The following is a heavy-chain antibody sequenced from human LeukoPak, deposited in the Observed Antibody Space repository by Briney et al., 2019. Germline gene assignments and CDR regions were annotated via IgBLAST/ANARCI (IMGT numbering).Heavy chain of an antibody. CDR1: GYTFTSCA. CDR2: INTNTGNP. D-gene: IGHD2-8*01. Sequence: ASVRVSCKASGYTFTSCAMNWVRQAPGQGLEWMGWINTNTGNPTYAQGFTGRFVFSLDTSVSTAYLQISSLKAEDTAVYYCARVGPGYCTNGVCYWRRRDYYYYYMDVWGKGTTVTVSS. V-gene: IGHV7-4-1*02. J-gene: IGHJ6*03. CDR3: ARVGPGYCTNGVCYWRRRDYYYYYMDV.